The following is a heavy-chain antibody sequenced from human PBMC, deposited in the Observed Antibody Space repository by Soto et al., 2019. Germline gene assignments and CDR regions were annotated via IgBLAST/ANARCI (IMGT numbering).Heavy chain of an antibody. CDR2: IYYSGST. J-gene: IGHJ3*02. Sequence: PSETLSLTCTVSGGSISSYYWSWIRQPPGKGLEWIGYIYYSGSTNYNPSLKSRVTISVDTSKNQFSLKLSSVTAADTAVYYCARDLQLFYGSGSYRFPAFDIWGQGTMVTVSS. CDR1: GGSISSYY. CDR3: ARDLQLFYGSGSYRFPAFDI. D-gene: IGHD3-10*01. V-gene: IGHV4-59*01.